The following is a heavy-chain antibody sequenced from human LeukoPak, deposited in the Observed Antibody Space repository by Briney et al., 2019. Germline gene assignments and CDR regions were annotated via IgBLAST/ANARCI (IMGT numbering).Heavy chain of an antibody. J-gene: IGHJ4*02. CDR3: AREPGGSSTRAFDY. V-gene: IGHV4-4*07. CDR1: GGSISGDSISNYY. Sequence: SETLSLTCSVSGGSISGDSISNYYWSWIRQPAGKGLEWIGRIYSSESTNYNPSLKSRVTMSVDTSKNQFSLKVTSVTAADTAVYYCAREPGGSSTRAFDYWGQGTLVTVSS. CDR2: IYSSEST. D-gene: IGHD2-2*01.